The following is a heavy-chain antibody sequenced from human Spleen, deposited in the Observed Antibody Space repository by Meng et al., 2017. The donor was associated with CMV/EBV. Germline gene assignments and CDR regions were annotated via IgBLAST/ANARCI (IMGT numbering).Heavy chain of an antibody. CDR3: ARAGRFGELSEFDY. Sequence: GPVVGFGGGLVQPGGALGLPWAASGFTVSSNYMSWVRQAPGKGLEWVSVNYSGGSTYYADSVKGRFTISRDNSKNTLYLQMNSLRAEDTAVYYCARAGRFGELSEFDYWGQGTLVTVSS. CDR1: GFTVSSNY. CDR2: NYSGGST. D-gene: IGHD3-10*01. J-gene: IGHJ4*02. V-gene: IGHV3-66*01.